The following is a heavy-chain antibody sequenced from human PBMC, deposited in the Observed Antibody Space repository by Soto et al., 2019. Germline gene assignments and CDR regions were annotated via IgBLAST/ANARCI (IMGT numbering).Heavy chain of an antibody. CDR1: GGSISSYY. D-gene: IGHD6-6*01. Sequence: SETLSLTCTVSGGSISSYYWSWIRQPPGKGLEWIGYIYYSGSTNYNPSLKSRVTISVDTSKNQFSLKLSSVTAADTAVYYCARYGAARPQSGFDYWGQGTLVTVSS. CDR2: IYYSGST. V-gene: IGHV4-59*01. CDR3: ARYGAARPQSGFDY. J-gene: IGHJ4*02.